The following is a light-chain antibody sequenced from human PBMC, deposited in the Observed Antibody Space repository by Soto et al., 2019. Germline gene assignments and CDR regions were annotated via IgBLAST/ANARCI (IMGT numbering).Light chain of an antibody. V-gene: IGKV4-1*01. J-gene: IGKJ1*01. Sequence: DIVMTQSPDSLAVSLGERATINCKSSQIILYSSNNKNYLAWYQQKPGQPPKLLIYWASTRESGVPDRFSGSGSGTDFTLSISSLQAEDVAVYYCHQYYTTPWTFGQGTKVEIK. CDR3: HQYYTTPWT. CDR2: WAS. CDR1: QIILYSSNNKNY.